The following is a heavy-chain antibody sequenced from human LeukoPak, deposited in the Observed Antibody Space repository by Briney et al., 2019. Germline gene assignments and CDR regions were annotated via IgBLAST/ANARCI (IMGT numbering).Heavy chain of an antibody. D-gene: IGHD2-2*01. J-gene: IGHJ5*02. CDR2: VHTSGNP. CDR3: ARDPHCSSPSRYWNWFDP. CDR1: GASISSGSDY. V-gene: IGHV4-61*02. Sequence: SETLSLTCSVSGASISSGSDYWSWIRQPAGKALEWIGRVHTSGNPNYNPSLESRVSISIYRSKNQFSLELNSVTAADTAVYYCARDPHCSSPSRYWNWFDPWGQGTLVTVSS.